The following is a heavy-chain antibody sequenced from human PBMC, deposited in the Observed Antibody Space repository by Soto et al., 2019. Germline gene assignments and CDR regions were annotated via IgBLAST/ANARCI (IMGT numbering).Heavy chain of an antibody. CDR1: GGSISSSSYH. Sequence: QLQLQESGPGLVKPSETLSLTCTVSGGSISSSSYHWGWIRQPPGKGLEWIGSIHYSGSTYYNPSLKSRVTISVDTSKNQFSLKLSSVTAADTAVYYCARRTVTSFDPWGQGTLVTVSS. V-gene: IGHV4-39*01. CDR2: IHYSGST. CDR3: ARRTVTSFDP. D-gene: IGHD4-17*01. J-gene: IGHJ5*02.